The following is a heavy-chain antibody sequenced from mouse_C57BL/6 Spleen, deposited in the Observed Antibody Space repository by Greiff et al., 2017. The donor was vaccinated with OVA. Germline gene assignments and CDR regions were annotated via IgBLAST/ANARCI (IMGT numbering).Heavy chain of an antibody. CDR1: GFTFSDYG. V-gene: IGHV5-17*01. CDR3: ARDYYGSGDY. CDR2: ISSGSSTI. D-gene: IGHD1-1*01. Sequence: EVKLMESGGGLVKPGGSLKLSCAASGFTFSDYGMHWVRQAPEKGLEWVAYISSGSSTIYYADTVKGRFTISRDNAKNTLVLQMTSRRSEDTAMYYCARDYYGSGDYWGQGTTLTVSS. J-gene: IGHJ2*01.